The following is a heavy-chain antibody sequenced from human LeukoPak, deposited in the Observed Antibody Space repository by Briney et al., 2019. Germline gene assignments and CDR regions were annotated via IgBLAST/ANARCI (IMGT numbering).Heavy chain of an antibody. V-gene: IGHV3-48*03. CDR3: ARDGKQWLSEIDAFDI. D-gene: IGHD6-19*01. Sequence: GGSLRLSXAASGFTFSSYEMNWVRQAPGKGLEWVSHISSSGNTIYYADSVKGRFTISRDNAKNSLYLQMNSLRAEDTAVYYCARDGKQWLSEIDAFDIWGQGTMVTVSS. CDR2: ISSSGNTI. CDR1: GFTFSSYE. J-gene: IGHJ3*02.